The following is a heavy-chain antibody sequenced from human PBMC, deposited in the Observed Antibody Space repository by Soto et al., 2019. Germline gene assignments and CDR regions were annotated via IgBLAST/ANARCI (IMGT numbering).Heavy chain of an antibody. CDR3: AYGHSPLAEAGATCDY. J-gene: IGHJ4*02. V-gene: IGHV3-64D*08. CDR1: GFIFSNYA. Sequence: VQLVESGGGLVQPGGSLRLSCSVSGFIFSNYAMHWVRQAPGKGLEFVSAISTDGGDTYYADSVKGRFTISRDNSKDTLYLQISSLTVGDTAVYYCAYGHSPLAEAGATCDYCGQGMLVTVSS. D-gene: IGHD6-19*01. CDR2: ISTDGGDT.